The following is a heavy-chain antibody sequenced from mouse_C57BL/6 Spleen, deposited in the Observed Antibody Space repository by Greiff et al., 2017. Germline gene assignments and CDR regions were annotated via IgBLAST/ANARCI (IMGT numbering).Heavy chain of an antibody. V-gene: IGHV5-17*01. CDR1: GFTFSDYG. CDR3: ARELRYSKAMGC. CDR2: ISRGSSTI. D-gene: IGHD1-1*01. Sequence: EVQGVESGGGLVKPGGSLKLSCAASGFTFSDYGMHWVRQAPEKGLEWVAYISRGSSTIYYADTVKGRFTISRDNAKNTLFLQMTSLRSEDSAMYYCARELRYSKAMGCWGQGASVTVAS. J-gene: IGHJ4*01.